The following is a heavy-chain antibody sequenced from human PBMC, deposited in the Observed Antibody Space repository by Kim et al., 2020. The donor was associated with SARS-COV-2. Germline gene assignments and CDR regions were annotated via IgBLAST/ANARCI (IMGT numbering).Heavy chain of an antibody. D-gene: IGHD1-26*01. V-gene: IGHV1-69*01. CDR3: ARGKWELQSYYFDY. Sequence: AQKFQGRVTITADESTSTAYMELSSLRSEDTAVYYCARGKWELQSYYFDYWGQGTLVTVSS. J-gene: IGHJ4*02.